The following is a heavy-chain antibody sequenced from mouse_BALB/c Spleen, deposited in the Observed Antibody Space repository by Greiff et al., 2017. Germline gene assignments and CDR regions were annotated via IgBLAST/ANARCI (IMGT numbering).Heavy chain of an antibody. Sequence: EVQLQQSGAELVRSGASVKLSCTASGFNIKDYYMHWVKQRPEQGLEWIGWIDPENGDTEYAPKFQGKATMTADTSSNTAYLQLSSLTSEDTAFYYCNADYEHYAMDYWGQGTSVTVSS. CDR3: NADYEHYAMDY. CDR2: IDPENGDT. V-gene: IGHV14-4*02. J-gene: IGHJ4*01. D-gene: IGHD2-4*01. CDR1: GFNIKDYY.